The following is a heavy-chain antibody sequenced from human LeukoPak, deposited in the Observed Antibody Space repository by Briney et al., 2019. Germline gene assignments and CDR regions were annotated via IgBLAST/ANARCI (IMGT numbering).Heavy chain of an antibody. CDR1: GFTFSTYA. Sequence: GGSLRLSCAGSGFTFSTYAMHWVRQAPGKGLEWVAVMSYDGVHKYYADSVRGRFTISRDNSKNTLYLQMNSLRADDTAMYYCARPYSSSWNKAFDIWGQGTMVTVSS. CDR3: ARPYSSSWNKAFDI. J-gene: IGHJ3*02. D-gene: IGHD6-13*01. V-gene: IGHV3-30-3*01. CDR2: MSYDGVHK.